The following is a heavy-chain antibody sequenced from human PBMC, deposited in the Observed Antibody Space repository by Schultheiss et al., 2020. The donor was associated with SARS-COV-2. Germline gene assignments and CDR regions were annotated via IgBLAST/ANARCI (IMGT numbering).Heavy chain of an antibody. D-gene: IGHD3-10*01. CDR1: GFTFSSYG. V-gene: IGHV3-30*03. J-gene: IGHJ4*02. CDR2: ISYDGSNK. CDR3: ARDRA. Sequence: GGSLRLSCAASGFTFSSYGMHWVRQAPGKGLEWEAVISYDGSNKYYADSVKGRFTISRDNSKNTLYLQMNSLRAEDTAVYYCARDRAWGQGTLVTVSS.